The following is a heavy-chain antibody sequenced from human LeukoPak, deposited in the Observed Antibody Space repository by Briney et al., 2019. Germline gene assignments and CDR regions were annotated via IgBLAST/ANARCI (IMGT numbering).Heavy chain of an antibody. V-gene: IGHV1-2*02. D-gene: IGHD2/OR15-2a*01. CDR3: ARALSRPPETEYSY. CDR1: GYTFTGYC. CDR2: INAYRGST. J-gene: IGHJ4*02. Sequence: ASVKVSCTASGYTFTGYCMLWVRQAPGQGLEWLGWINAYRGSTKYAQMFQGRVTRTTDTSMSTAYMELRRLRSDDTAVYYCARALSRPPETEYSYWGQGTLVTVSS.